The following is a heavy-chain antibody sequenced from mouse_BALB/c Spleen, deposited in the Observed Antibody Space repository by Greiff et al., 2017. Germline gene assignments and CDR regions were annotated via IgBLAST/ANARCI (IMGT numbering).Heavy chain of an antibody. CDR3: ARFEGNYYAMDY. J-gene: IGHJ4*01. V-gene: IGHV1S137*01. CDR2: ISTYYGDA. Sequence: VQLQESGAELVRPGVSVKISCKGSGYTFTDYAMHWVKQSHAKSLEWIGVISTYYGDASYNQKFKGKATMTVDKSSSTAYMELARLTSEDSAIYYCARFEGNYYAMDYWGQGTSVTVSS. CDR1: GYTFTDYA. D-gene: IGHD2-1*01.